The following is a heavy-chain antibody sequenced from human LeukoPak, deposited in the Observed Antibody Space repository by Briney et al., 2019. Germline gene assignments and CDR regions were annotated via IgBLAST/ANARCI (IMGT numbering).Heavy chain of an antibody. Sequence: PSETLSLTCTVSGGSISSGSYYWSWIRQPAGKGLEWIGRIHTSGSTNYNPSLKSRVTISVDTSKNQFSLKLSSVTAVDTAVYYCARDSDHYYYDSSGYSPVAAFDIWGQGTMVTVSS. V-gene: IGHV4-61*02. CDR2: IHTSGST. D-gene: IGHD3-22*01. J-gene: IGHJ3*02. CDR3: ARDSDHYYYDSSGYSPVAAFDI. CDR1: GGSISSGSYY.